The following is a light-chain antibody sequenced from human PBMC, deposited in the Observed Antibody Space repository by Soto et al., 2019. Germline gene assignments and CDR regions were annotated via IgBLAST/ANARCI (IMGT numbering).Light chain of an antibody. CDR1: SSDVGSYNV. CDR2: EVS. V-gene: IGLV2-23*02. Sequence: QSVLTQPASVSGSPGQSITISCTGTSSDVGSYNVVSWYQQHPGKAPKLLIYEVSKRPSGVSDRFSGSKAGNTASLTISGLQAEDESYYHCCSYAGSSSAYVFGTGTKLTVL. J-gene: IGLJ1*01. CDR3: CSYAGSSSAYV.